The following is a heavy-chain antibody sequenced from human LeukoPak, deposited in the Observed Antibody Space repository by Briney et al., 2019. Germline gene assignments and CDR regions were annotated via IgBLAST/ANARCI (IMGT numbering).Heavy chain of an antibody. D-gene: IGHD2-15*01. CDR1: GGPISDYY. V-gene: IGHV4-59*12. Sequence: PSETLSLTCSVSGGPISDYYWSWIRQSPAEGLEWIGYIYYSGGTGDTNYNPSLNIGVTISVDASKNQFSLKLSSVTAADTAVYYCARDGYCSSGSCYSHYYYGMDVWGQGTTVTVSS. CDR2: IYYSGGTGDT. J-gene: IGHJ6*02. CDR3: ARDGYCSSGSCYSHYYYGMDV.